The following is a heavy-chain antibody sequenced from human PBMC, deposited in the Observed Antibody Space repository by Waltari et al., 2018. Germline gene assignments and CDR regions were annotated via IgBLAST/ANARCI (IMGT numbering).Heavy chain of an antibody. CDR1: GGTFSSYA. CDR2: IIPILGIA. D-gene: IGHD2-15*01. J-gene: IGHJ4*02. Sequence: QVQLVQSGAEVKKPGSSVKVSCKASGGTFSSYAISWVRQAPGQGLEWMGGIIPILGIANYAQKFQGRVTITADESTSTAYMELSSLRSEDTAVYYCARDPPECSGGSCSGEDYFDYWGQGTLVTVSS. V-gene: IGHV1-69*04. CDR3: ARDPPECSGGSCSGEDYFDY.